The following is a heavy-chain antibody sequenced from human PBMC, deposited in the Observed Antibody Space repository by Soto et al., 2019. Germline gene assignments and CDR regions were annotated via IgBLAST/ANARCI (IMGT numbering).Heavy chain of an antibody. D-gene: IGHD2-15*01. V-gene: IGHV4-59*01. Sequence: PSETLSLTCSVSGVSISSYYWSWIRQTPGMGLEWIAYISNSGSTNYNPSLNSRVTISVDTSKNQLSLRLNSVTAADSGVYYCARVLVGAGPNDWFDPRGQGALVTVSS. CDR1: GVSISSYY. CDR3: ARVLVGAGPNDWFDP. J-gene: IGHJ5*02. CDR2: ISNSGST.